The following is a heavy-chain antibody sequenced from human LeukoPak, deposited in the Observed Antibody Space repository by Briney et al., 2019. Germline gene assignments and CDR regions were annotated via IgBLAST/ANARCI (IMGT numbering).Heavy chain of an antibody. Sequence: SETLSLTCSVSGGSISSGSYYWSWIRQPAGKGLEWIGRIYTSGSTNYNPSLKSRVTISVDTSKNHFSLRLSAVTAADTAVYYCARHQHSSRTFDYWGQGTLVTVSS. CDR1: GGSISSGSYY. CDR2: IYTSGST. V-gene: IGHV4-61*02. D-gene: IGHD6-13*01. J-gene: IGHJ4*02. CDR3: ARHQHSSRTFDY.